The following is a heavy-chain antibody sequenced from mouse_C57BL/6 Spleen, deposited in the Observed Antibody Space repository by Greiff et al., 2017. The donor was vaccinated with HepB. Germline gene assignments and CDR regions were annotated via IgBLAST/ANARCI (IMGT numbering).Heavy chain of an antibody. CDR2: IDPSDSET. J-gene: IGHJ3*01. V-gene: IGHV1-52*01. CDR1: GYTFTSYW. D-gene: IGHD2-3*01. Sequence: VQLQQSGAELVRPGSSVKLSCKASGYTFTSYWMHWVKQRPIQGLEWIGNIDPSDSETHYNQKFKDKATLTVDKSSSTAYMQLSSLTSEDSAVYYCAREVDGYPFAYWGQGTLVTVSA. CDR3: AREVDGYPFAY.